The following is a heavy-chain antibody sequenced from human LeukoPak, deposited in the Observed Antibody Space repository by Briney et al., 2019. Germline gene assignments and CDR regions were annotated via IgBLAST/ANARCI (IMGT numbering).Heavy chain of an antibody. D-gene: IGHD3-22*01. V-gene: IGHV3-21*04. CDR2: ISSSSSYI. CDR3: ASLYDSGGYFRVY. Sequence: GGSLRLSCAASGFIFSSYSMNWVRQAPGKGLEWVSSISSSSSYIYYADSVKGRFTISRDNAKNTLYLQMNSLRAGDTAVYYCASLYDSGGYFRVYWGQGTLVTVSS. J-gene: IGHJ4*02. CDR1: GFIFSSYS.